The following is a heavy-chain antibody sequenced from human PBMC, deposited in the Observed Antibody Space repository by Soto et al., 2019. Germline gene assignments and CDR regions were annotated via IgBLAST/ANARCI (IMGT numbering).Heavy chain of an antibody. Sequence: HPGGSLRLSCSASGFTFRSYAMYWVRQSPGKGLEYVSAITSNGGTTYYADSVKGRFTISRDNSNNTLYLQMSSLRPEDTAVYYCVKGGPYSSAWYYFDYWGQGTLVTVSS. CDR2: ITSNGGTT. D-gene: IGHD6-13*01. J-gene: IGHJ4*02. CDR1: GFTFRSYA. V-gene: IGHV3-64D*06. CDR3: VKGGPYSSAWYYFDY.